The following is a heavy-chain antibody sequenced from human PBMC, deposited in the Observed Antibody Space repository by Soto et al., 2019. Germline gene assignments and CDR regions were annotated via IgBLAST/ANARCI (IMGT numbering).Heavy chain of an antibody. CDR1: GGSISSYY. CDR2: IYYSGST. CDR3: AQGDILTGFFDY. V-gene: IGHV4-59*08. J-gene: IGHJ4*02. D-gene: IGHD3-9*01. Sequence: PSETLSLTCTVSGGSISSYYWSWIRQPPGKGLEWIGYIYYSGSTNYNPSLKSRVTISVDTSKNQFSLKLSSVTAADTAVYYCAQGDILTGFFDYWGQGTLVTVSS.